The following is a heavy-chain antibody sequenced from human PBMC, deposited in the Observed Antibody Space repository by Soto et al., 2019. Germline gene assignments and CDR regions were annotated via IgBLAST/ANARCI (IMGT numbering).Heavy chain of an antibody. D-gene: IGHD3-10*01. CDR1: GGSFSGYY. CDR3: ARVTTMVRGARGYYYGMDV. V-gene: IGHV4-34*01. J-gene: IGHJ6*02. Sequence: XTLSLPGAVYGGSFSGYYCSCIRQPPGKGLEWIGEINHSGSTNYNPSLKSRVTISVDTSKNQFSLKLSSVTAADTAVYYCARVTTMVRGARGYYYGMDVWGQGTTVTVS. CDR2: INHSGST.